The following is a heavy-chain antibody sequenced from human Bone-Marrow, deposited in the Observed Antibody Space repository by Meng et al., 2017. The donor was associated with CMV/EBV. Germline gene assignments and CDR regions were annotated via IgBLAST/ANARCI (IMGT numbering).Heavy chain of an antibody. CDR3: AKDSGSYYYYGMDV. D-gene: IGHD1-26*01. CDR2: ISSSSSTI. J-gene: IGHJ6*02. Sequence: GGSLRLSCAASGFTFSSYSMNWVRQAPGKGLEWVSYISSSSSTIYYADSVKGRFTISRDNAKNSLYLQMNSLRAEDMALYYCAKDSGSYYYYGMDVWGQGTTVTVSS. CDR1: GFTFSSYS. V-gene: IGHV3-48*04.